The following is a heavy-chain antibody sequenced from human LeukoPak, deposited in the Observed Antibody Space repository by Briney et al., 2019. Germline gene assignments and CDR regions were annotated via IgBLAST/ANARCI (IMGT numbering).Heavy chain of an antibody. CDR1: GGFIRDSGYY. J-gene: IGHJ4*02. D-gene: IGHD4-17*01. CDR3: ARLSNDYGDYEGHY. V-gene: IGHV4-39*01. Sequence: SETLSLTCTVSGGFIRDSGYYWGWIRQPPGKGLEWIGTVFYSGRTYYNSSLQSRVTISVDTSKNQFSLRLSSVTPADTAIYYCARLSNDYGDYEGHYWGQGTLVTVS. CDR2: VFYSGRT.